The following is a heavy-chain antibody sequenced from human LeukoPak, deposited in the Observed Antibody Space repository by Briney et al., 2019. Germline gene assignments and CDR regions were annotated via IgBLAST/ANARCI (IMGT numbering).Heavy chain of an antibody. V-gene: IGHV1-46*01. Sequence: ASVKVSCKASGDTFTTDYIHWVRQGPGQGPEWMGVSNPSGGSTTNARKFRGRVTMTRDTSTSTVYMELSSLRSEDTAIYYCARARGSGSYYGHDYYYYHYMDVWGKGTTVTVSS. J-gene: IGHJ6*03. CDR1: GDTFTTDY. CDR3: ARARGSGSYYGHDYYYYHYMDV. D-gene: IGHD3-10*01. CDR2: SNPSGGST.